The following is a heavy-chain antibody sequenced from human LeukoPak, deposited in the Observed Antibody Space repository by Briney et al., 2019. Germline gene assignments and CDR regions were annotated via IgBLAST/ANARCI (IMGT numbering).Heavy chain of an antibody. Sequence: SETLSLTCTVSGGSISSYYWSWIRQPPGKGLEWIGYIYYSGGTNYNPSLKSRVTISVDTSKNQFSLKLSSVTAADTAVYYCARASQQWLVRGFNYFDYWGQGTLVTVSS. D-gene: IGHD6-19*01. CDR3: ARASQQWLVRGFNYFDY. J-gene: IGHJ4*02. CDR2: IYYSGGT. CDR1: GGSISSYY. V-gene: IGHV4-59*01.